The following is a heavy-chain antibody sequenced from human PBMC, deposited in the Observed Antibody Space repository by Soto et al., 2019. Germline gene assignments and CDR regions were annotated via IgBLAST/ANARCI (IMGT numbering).Heavy chain of an antibody. D-gene: IGHD3-9*01. CDR1: GFALTTYY. CDR2: VSPSGAST. CDR3: ASGADYCHEY. J-gene: IGHJ4*02. V-gene: IGHV1-46*01. Sequence: QVQLVQSGADVKKPGASVKVSCKASGFALTTYYMFWVRQAPGQGLEWMGTVSPSGASTTNAQKFQGRVNMTRDTSTSTLYMELSSLRSEDTAVYYCASGADYCHEYWGQGTLVTVSS.